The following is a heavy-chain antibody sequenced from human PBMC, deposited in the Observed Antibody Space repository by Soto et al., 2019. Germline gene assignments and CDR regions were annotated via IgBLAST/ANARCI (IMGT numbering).Heavy chain of an antibody. D-gene: IGHD5-18*01. J-gene: IGHJ4*02. V-gene: IGHV3-74*01. CDR1: GFTFSRYW. Sequence: GGSLRLSCAASGFTFSRYWMHWVRQVPGKGLVWVSRMNSDGSTTNYADSVKGRFTISRDNAKNTLYLQMNSLIAEDTAVYYCVRWGWDTAMYDCWGQGTLV. CDR2: MNSDGSTT. CDR3: VRWGWDTAMYDC.